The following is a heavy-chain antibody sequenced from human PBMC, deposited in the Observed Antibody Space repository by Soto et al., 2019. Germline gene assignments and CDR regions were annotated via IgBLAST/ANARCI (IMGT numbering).Heavy chain of an antibody. J-gene: IGHJ6*02. Sequence: GSLRLSCAASGFTFSNTWMHWVRQAPGKGLVWVSHINSDGTTTTYADSVKGRFTISRDNAKNTVHLQMNSLRAEDTAVYYCATDGSYAQHVWGQGTTVTVS. CDR2: INSDGTTT. D-gene: IGHD2-2*01. V-gene: IGHV3-74*01. CDR3: ATDGSYAQHV. CDR1: GFTFSNTW.